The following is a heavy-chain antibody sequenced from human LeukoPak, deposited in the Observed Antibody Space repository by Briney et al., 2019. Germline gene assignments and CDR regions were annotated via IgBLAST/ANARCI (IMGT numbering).Heavy chain of an antibody. D-gene: IGHD6-19*01. CDR2: IGGVGDRT. J-gene: IGHJ4*02. Sequence: PGGSLLLSCAASGFTFSNYAMSWVRQAPGKGLEWVAGIGGVGDRTYYADSVKGRFTISRDNSKDTLFLQMNSLKADDTAVYYCAKASRQAAVASPLGYWGQGTPVSVSS. V-gene: IGHV3-23*01. CDR1: GFTFSNYA. CDR3: AKASRQAAVASPLGY.